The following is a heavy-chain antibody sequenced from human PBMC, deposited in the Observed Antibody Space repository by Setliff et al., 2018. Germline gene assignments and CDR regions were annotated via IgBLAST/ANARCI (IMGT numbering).Heavy chain of an antibody. J-gene: IGHJ4*02. CDR3: ARSIYSSSWYEY. CDR1: GGSISSSSYY. Sequence: PSETLSLTCPVSGGSISSSSYYWGWIRQPPGKGLEWIGSIYYSGSTYYNPSLKSRVTISVDTSKNQFSLKLSSVTAADTAVYYCARSIYSSSWYEYWGQGTLVTVSS. CDR2: IYYSGST. D-gene: IGHD6-13*01. V-gene: IGHV4-39*01.